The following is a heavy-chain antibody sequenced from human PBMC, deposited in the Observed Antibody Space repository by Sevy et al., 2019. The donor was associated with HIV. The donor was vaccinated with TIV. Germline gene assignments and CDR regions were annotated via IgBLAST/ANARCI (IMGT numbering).Heavy chain of an antibody. J-gene: IGHJ4*02. CDR1: GFAFSDYG. CDR3: GLDPRIFGDYLLTYFDS. Sequence: GGSLRLSCVASGFAFSDYGMHWVRQAPGKGLEWVAVIWHDGNNQHYADSVRGRFTISRDNSKNTLYLQLSSLRAEDRAVYYCGLDPRIFGDYLLTYFDSWGQGHLVTVSS. D-gene: IGHD4-17*01. CDR2: IWHDGNNQ. V-gene: IGHV3-33*01.